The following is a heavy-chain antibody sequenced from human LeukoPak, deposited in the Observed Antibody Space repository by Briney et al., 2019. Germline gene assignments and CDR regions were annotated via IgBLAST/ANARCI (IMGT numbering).Heavy chain of an antibody. CDR1: GLSLRTRGLG. V-gene: IGHV2-5*02. D-gene: IGHD3-9*01. CDR3: AHRHSDTFFQH. Sequence: SGPTLVNPTQTLTLTCAFSGLSLRTRGLGVGWIRQPPGKALEWLAHIYWDDDKRYNSSLNSRPAITKDTSRNQVVLTLTNVDPVDTATYYCAHRHSDTFFQHWGQGTLVTVSS. CDR2: IYWDDDK. J-gene: IGHJ1*01.